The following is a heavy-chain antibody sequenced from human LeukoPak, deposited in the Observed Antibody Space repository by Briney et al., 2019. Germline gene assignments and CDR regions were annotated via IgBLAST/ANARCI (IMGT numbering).Heavy chain of an antibody. D-gene: IGHD3-10*01. Sequence: PSETLSLTCTVSGGSISSSSYYWGWIRQPPGKGLEWIGSIYYSGSTYYNPSLKGRVTISVDTSKNQFSLKLSSVTAADTAVYYCARRSIRGVQNWFDPWGQGTLVTVSS. CDR3: ARRSIRGVQNWFDP. CDR1: GGSISSSSYY. CDR2: IYYSGST. J-gene: IGHJ5*02. V-gene: IGHV4-39*01.